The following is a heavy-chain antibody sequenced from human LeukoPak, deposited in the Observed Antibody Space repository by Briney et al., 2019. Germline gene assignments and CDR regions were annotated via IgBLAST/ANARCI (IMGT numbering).Heavy chain of an antibody. CDR3: ARVVSSTSFLEGNWFDP. Sequence: GVSVRLSCAASGFTFSSYEMNWVRQAPGKGLEWLSYITSSCSTIYYTDSVKDRLTISRDNAKNSLYLHTNSLRAEDTAVYYCARVVSSTSFLEGNWFDPWGQGTLVTVSS. CDR1: GFTFSSYE. D-gene: IGHD2-2*01. CDR2: ITSSCSTI. J-gene: IGHJ5*02. V-gene: IGHV3-48*03.